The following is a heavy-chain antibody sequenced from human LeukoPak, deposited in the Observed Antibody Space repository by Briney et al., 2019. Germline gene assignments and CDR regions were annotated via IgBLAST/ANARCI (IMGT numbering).Heavy chain of an antibody. Sequence: GGSLRLSCAASGFTFSSYGMHWVRQAPGKGLEWVAVISYDGSNKYYADSVKGRFTISRDNSKNTLYLQMNSLRAEDTAVYYCARGTRLDSFDYWGQGTLVTVSS. D-gene: IGHD6-25*01. V-gene: IGHV3-30*03. CDR1: GFTFSSYG. J-gene: IGHJ4*02. CDR3: ARGTRLDSFDY. CDR2: ISYDGSNK.